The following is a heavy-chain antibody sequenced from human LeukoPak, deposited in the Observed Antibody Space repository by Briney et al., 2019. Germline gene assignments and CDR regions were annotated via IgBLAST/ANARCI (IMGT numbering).Heavy chain of an antibody. J-gene: IGHJ3*02. D-gene: IGHD2/OR15-2a*01. CDR2: ISGSTGNT. CDR1: GGSFSGYY. CDR3: AKDPRRILGSFEI. V-gene: IGHV3-23*01. Sequence: PSETLSLTCAVYGGSFSGYYWSWVRRAPGKGLEWVSGISGSTGNTYYADSVKGRFTISRDTSKNTLYLQMSSLRAEDTAVYYCAKDPRRILGSFEIWGQGTMVTVS.